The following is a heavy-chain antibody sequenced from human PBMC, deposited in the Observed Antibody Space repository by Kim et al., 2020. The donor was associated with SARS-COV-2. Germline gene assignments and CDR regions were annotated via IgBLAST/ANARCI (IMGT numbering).Heavy chain of an antibody. V-gene: IGHV3-23*01. D-gene: IGHD3-10*01. CDR1: GFTFSRFA. CDR3: AKVVRGGDVGTEAFEI. CDR2: IGGSGSTT. J-gene: IGHJ3*02. Sequence: GGSLRLSCATSGFTFSRFAMNWFRQAPGKGLEWVSAIGGSGSTTYYAESVKDRFTISRDNSKNTVFLQMRSLRVEDTAVYYGAKVVRGGDVGTEAFEIWG.